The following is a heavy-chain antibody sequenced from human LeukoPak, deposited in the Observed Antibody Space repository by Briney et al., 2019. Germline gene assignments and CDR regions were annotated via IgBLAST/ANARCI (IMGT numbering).Heavy chain of an antibody. V-gene: IGHV4-39*07. J-gene: IGHJ6*03. CDR1: GGSISSSSYY. D-gene: IGHD5-12*01. CDR3: ARVGGYDYSQFRYHYYMDV. Sequence: KSSETLSLTCTVSGGSISSSSYYWGWIRQPPGKGLEWIGSIYYSGSTYYNPSLKSRVTISVDTSKNQFSLKLSSVTAADTAVYYCARVGGYDYSQFRYHYYMDVWGKGTTVTVSS. CDR2: IYYSGST.